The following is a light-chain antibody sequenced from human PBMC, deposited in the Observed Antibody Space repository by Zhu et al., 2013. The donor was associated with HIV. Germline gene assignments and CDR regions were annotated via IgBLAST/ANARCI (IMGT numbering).Light chain of an antibody. CDR1: QGIGGA. CDR2: TTS. J-gene: IGKJ1*01. Sequence: DIQMTQSPTSVSASVGDTVTITCRASQGIGGALGWYQQKPGRAPTLLIYTTSSLFLGVPPRFSASGSGTGIHSQYQRPAAWGLCNLFCQQAHNFPRTFGQGTKVEMK. CDR3: QQAHNFPRT. V-gene: IGKV1-12*01.